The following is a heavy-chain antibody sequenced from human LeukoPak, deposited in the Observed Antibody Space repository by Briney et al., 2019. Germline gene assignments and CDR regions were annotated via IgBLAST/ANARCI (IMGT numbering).Heavy chain of an antibody. J-gene: IGHJ6*03. Sequence: SETLSLTCAVYGGSFSGYYWSWIRQPPGKGLEWIGEINHSGSTNYNPSLKSRVTISVDTSKNQFSLKLSSVTAADTAVYYCARLRRGYSGYDYGYYYYMDVWGKGTTVTVSS. V-gene: IGHV4-34*01. CDR2: INHSGST. CDR1: GGSFSGYY. CDR3: ARLRRGYSGYDYGYYYYMDV. D-gene: IGHD5-12*01.